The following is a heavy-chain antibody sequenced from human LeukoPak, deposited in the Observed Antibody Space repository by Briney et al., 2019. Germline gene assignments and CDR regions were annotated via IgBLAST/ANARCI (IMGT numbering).Heavy chain of an antibody. CDR2: ISSSSTSI. D-gene: IGHD3-10*01. CDR1: GFTFSSYS. V-gene: IGHV3-21*01. J-gene: IGHJ6*02. Sequence: GGSLRLSCAASGFTFSSYSMNWDRQAPGKGLEWVSSISSSSTSIYYADSVKGRFTISRDNAKNSLYVQMNSLRAEDTAVYYCARHTGPYYGSGSYGLDVWGQGTTVTVSS. CDR3: ARHTGPYYGSGSYGLDV.